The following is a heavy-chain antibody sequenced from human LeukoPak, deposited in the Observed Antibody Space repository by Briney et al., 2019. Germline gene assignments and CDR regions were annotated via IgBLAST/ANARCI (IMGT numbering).Heavy chain of an antibody. CDR2: IKQDGSEK. V-gene: IGHV3-7*01. Sequence: PGGSLRLSCAASGFTFSSYWMSWVRQAPGKGLEWVANIKQDGSEKYYVDSVKGRFTISRDNAKNSLYLQMNSLRAEDTAVYYCARGPLGYCSSTSCYLHPFDYWRQGTLVTVSS. CDR3: ARGPLGYCSSTSCYLHPFDY. D-gene: IGHD2-2*01. J-gene: IGHJ4*02. CDR1: GFTFSSYW.